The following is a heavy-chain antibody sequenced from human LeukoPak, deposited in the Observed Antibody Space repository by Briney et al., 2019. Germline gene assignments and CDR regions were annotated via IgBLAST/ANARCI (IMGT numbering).Heavy chain of an antibody. Sequence: GGSLRLSCAASGFTFSGYGMHWVRQAPGKGLEWVAFLRYDGSNTYYADSVKGRFTISRDNSKNMLYLQMNSLRAEDTAVYYCARSLRVRGVPDYMDVWGKGTTVTISS. J-gene: IGHJ6*03. V-gene: IGHV3-30*02. CDR2: LRYDGSNT. CDR1: GFTFSGYG. CDR3: ARSLRVRGVPDYMDV. D-gene: IGHD3-10*01.